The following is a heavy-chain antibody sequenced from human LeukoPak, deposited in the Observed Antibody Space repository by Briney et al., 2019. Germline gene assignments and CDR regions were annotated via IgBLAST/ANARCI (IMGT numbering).Heavy chain of an antibody. Sequence: GGSLRLSCAASGFTFSSYWMSWVRQAPGQGLEWVANIKQDGSEKYYVDSVKGRFTISRDNAKNSLYLQMNSLRAEDTAVYYCARNTYYYDSSGYYYPYYWGQGTLVTVSS. D-gene: IGHD3-22*01. CDR3: ARNTYYYDSSGYYYPYY. J-gene: IGHJ4*02. CDR2: IKQDGSEK. V-gene: IGHV3-7*01. CDR1: GFTFSSYW.